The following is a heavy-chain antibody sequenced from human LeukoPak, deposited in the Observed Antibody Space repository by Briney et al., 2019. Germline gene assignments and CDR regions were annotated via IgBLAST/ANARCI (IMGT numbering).Heavy chain of an antibody. CDR3: AREGLLRYFDWLAPDYFDY. J-gene: IGHJ4*02. Sequence: ASETLSLARTVSGGSISSSSYYWGWIRQPPGKGLEWIGSIYYSGSTYYNPSLKSRVTISVDTSKNQFSLKLSSVTAADTAVYYCAREGLLRYFDWLAPDYFDYWGQGTLVTVSS. D-gene: IGHD3-9*01. CDR2: IYYSGST. CDR1: GGSISSSSYY. V-gene: IGHV4-39*01.